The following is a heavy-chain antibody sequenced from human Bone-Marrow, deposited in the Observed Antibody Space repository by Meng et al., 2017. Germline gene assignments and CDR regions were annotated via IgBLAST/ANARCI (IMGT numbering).Heavy chain of an antibody. CDR1: GGSISTSGYY. CDR3: VRSSAWVRTGFDP. V-gene: IGHV4-39*01. D-gene: IGHD6-19*01. CDR2: IGHSGFT. J-gene: IGHJ5*02. Sequence: QPQLQESGPGPVRPSEALFPTCSVSGGSISTSGYYWGWIRQPPGKGLEWIGSIGHSGFTYYTPSLKSRVTVSIDTSRNQFSLWLTSVTAADTAVYYCVRSSAWVRTGFDPWGQGTLVTVSS.